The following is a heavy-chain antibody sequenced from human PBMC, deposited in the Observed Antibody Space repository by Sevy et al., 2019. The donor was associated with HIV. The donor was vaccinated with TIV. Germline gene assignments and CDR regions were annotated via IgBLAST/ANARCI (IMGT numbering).Heavy chain of an antibody. V-gene: IGHV4-39*01. CDR2: IFYSGNT. J-gene: IGHJ4*02. CDR3: VRHFHRALFSGPDF. D-gene: IGHD2-15*01. Sequence: SETLSLTCTVSGDSISTSSYYWGWIRQPPGKGLDWIGSIFYSGNTYYNVSLKSRLTMSVDTSKNQSSLNLNSVTAADTAVYYCVRHFHRALFSGPDFWGQGTLVTVSS. CDR1: GDSISTSSYY.